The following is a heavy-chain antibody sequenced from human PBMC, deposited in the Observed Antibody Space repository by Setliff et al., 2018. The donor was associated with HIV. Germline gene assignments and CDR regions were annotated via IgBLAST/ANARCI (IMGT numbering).Heavy chain of an antibody. CDR3: ARSITTAGTVFDY. Sequence: SQTLSLTCVISGDSVSNYSAAGNWIRQSPSRGLEWLGRTFHRSKWYSDYAESVRSRITINPDTSKNQLSLQLHSVTPEDTAVYYCARSITTAGTVFDYWGQGTLVTVSS. V-gene: IGHV6-1*01. D-gene: IGHD6-13*01. J-gene: IGHJ4*02. CDR2: TFHRSKWYS. CDR1: GDSVSNYSAA.